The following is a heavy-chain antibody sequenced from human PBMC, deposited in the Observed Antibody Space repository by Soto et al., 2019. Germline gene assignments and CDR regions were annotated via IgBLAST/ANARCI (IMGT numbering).Heavy chain of an antibody. CDR2: IYAGVGT. J-gene: IGHJ4*02. CDR3: ARVAYDQSGSTLDY. D-gene: IGHD2-2*01. V-gene: IGHV3-53*04. Sequence: PGGSLRLSCAASGFSVSRNYMTWVRQAPGKGLDWVSVIYAGVGTSYAASVKGRFTISRSNSKNTLYLQMDSLRVDDTAVYYCARVAYDQSGSTLDYWGQGTRVTVSS. CDR1: GFSVSRNY.